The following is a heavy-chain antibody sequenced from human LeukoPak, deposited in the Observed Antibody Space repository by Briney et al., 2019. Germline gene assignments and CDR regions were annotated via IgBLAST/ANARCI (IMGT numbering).Heavy chain of an antibody. CDR1: GFTFSDHY. CDR2: IRNKANSYTT. V-gene: IGHV3-72*01. Sequence: GGSLRLSCAASGFTFSDHYMDWVRQAPGKGLEWVGRIRNKANSYTTEYAASVKVRFTISRDDSKNSLYLQMHSLKSEDTAVYYCARALTEYTHYYFDYWGQGTLVTVSS. CDR3: ARALTEYTHYYFDY. D-gene: IGHD1-14*01. J-gene: IGHJ4*02.